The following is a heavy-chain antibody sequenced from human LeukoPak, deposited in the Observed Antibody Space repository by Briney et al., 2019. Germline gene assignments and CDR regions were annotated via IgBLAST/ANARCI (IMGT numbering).Heavy chain of an antibody. V-gene: IGHV3-23*01. CDR1: GFTFSSYA. D-gene: IGHD5-12*01. CDR2: ISGSGGST. Sequence: PGGSLRLSCAASGFTFSSYAMSWVRQAPGKGLEWVSAISGSGGSTYYADSVKGRFTISRDNSKNALYLQMNSLRAEDTAVYYCAKGRDGYNYGYFDYWGQGTLVTVSS. J-gene: IGHJ4*02. CDR3: AKGRDGYNYGYFDY.